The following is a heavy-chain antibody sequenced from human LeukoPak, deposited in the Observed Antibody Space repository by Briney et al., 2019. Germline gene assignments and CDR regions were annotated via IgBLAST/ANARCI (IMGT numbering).Heavy chain of an antibody. V-gene: IGHV3-21*01. CDR1: GFTFSRYS. CDR3: ARGLPPHVLRFLEWSKRYYHPEKTYYFDY. CDR2: ISGSSSYI. J-gene: IGHJ4*02. D-gene: IGHD3-3*01. Sequence: GGSLRLSCAASGFTFSRYSMNWVRQAPGKGLEWVSSISGSSSYIYYADSVKGRLTISRDNAKNSLYLQMNSLRAEDTAVYYCARGLPPHVLRFLEWSKRYYHPEKTYYFDYWGQGTLVTVSS.